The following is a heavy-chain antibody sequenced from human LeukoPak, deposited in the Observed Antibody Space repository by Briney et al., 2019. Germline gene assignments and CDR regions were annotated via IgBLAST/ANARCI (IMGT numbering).Heavy chain of an antibody. D-gene: IGHD5-18*01. CDR3: AKDIAYSYGFDY. CDR2: ISWNGGSI. J-gene: IGHJ4*02. Sequence: GGSLRLSCAASGFTFDDYAMHWVRPAPGKGLEWVSVISWNGGSIGYADSVKGRFTISRDNAKNSLYLQMNSLRAEDTALYYCAKDIAYSYGFDYWGQGTLVTVSS. CDR1: GFTFDDYA. V-gene: IGHV3-9*01.